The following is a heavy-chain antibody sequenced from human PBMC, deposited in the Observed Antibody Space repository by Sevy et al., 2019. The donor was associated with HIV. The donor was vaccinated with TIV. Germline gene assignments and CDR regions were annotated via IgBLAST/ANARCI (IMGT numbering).Heavy chain of an antibody. D-gene: IGHD3-10*01. V-gene: IGHV3-33*01. CDR2: IWYDGSNK. CDR3: ARDVGLDYYCSGEILLQYYCYCMDV. CDR1: GFTFSSYG. Sequence: GGSLRLSCAASGFTFSSYGMHWVRQAPGKGLEWVAVIWYDGSNKYYAASVKGRFTISRDNSKNTLYLQMNSLRAEDTAVYDCARDVGLDYYCSGEILLQYYCYCMDVWGQGTTVTVSS. J-gene: IGHJ6*02.